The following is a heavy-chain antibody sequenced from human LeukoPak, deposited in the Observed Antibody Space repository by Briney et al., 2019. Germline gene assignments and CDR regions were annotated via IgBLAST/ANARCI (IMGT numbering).Heavy chain of an antibody. Sequence: PGGSLRLSCAASGFTFSDYYMNWIRQAPGKGLEWVSYISGSGSTIFYANSVKGRFTISRDNAKNSLYLQMYSLRAEDTAVYYCARDLKAVSATGDWGQGTLVTVSS. CDR1: GFTFSDYY. V-gene: IGHV3-11*01. CDR2: ISGSGSTI. CDR3: ARDLKAVSATGD. D-gene: IGHD6-19*01. J-gene: IGHJ4*02.